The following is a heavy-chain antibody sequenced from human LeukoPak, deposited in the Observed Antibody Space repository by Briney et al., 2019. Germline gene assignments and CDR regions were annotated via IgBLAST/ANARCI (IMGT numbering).Heavy chain of an antibody. D-gene: IGHD5-12*01. CDR2: IIPIFGTA. CDR1: GGTFSSYA. Sequence: SVKVSCKASGGTFSSYAISWVRQAPGQGLEWMGGIIPIFGTANYAQKFQGRVTMTRDTSINTAYMELSSLTSEDTAVYYCGSYSGYAQWGQGTLVTVSS. J-gene: IGHJ4*02. CDR3: GSYSGYAQ. V-gene: IGHV1-69*05.